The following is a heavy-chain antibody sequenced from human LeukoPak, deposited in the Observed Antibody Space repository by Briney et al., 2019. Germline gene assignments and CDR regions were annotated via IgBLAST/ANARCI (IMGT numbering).Heavy chain of an antibody. Sequence: PGRSLRLSCAASGFTFSSYGMHWVRQAPGKGLEWVAVIWYDGSNKYYADSVKGRFTISRDNSKNTLYLQMNSLRAEDTAVYYCAKDFVSSSWSFDYWGQGTLVTVSS. CDR1: GFTFSSYG. J-gene: IGHJ4*02. D-gene: IGHD6-13*01. V-gene: IGHV3-33*06. CDR3: AKDFVSSSWSFDY. CDR2: IWYDGSNK.